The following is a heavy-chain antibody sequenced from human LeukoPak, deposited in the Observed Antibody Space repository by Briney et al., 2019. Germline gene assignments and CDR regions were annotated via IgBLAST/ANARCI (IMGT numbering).Heavy chain of an antibody. CDR3: AKGVGYCTVINCYDFEY. Sequence: GGSLRLSCAASGFTFSTFGMHWVRQAPGKGLEWVALISYDGSNKYYADSVKGRFTISRDNSMNTLYLDMHSLRPEDTAVYYCAKGVGYCTVINCYDFEYWGQGTLVTVSS. D-gene: IGHD2-8*02. CDR1: GFTFSTFG. CDR2: ISYDGSNK. V-gene: IGHV3-30*18. J-gene: IGHJ4*02.